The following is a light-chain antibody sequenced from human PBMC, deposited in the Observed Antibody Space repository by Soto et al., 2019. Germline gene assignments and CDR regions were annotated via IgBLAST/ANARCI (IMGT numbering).Light chain of an antibody. CDR2: DTF. CDR3: LQDQAYPWT. CDR1: QGIRYN. J-gene: IGKJ1*01. Sequence: DIQMTQSPSSLSASVGARVTITCRASQGIRYNLGWYQQRPGKAPERLIYDTFTLASGVPSRFSGSGSGTEFTLTIASLQPEDVATYYCLQDQAYPWTFVQGTKVELK. V-gene: IGKV1-17*01.